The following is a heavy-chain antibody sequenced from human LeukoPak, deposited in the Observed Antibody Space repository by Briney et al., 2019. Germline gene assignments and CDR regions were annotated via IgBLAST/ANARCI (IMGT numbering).Heavy chain of an antibody. CDR1: GFTFSNAW. Sequence: GGSLRLSCAASGFTFSNAWMSWVRQAPGKGLEWVGRIKSKTDGGTTDYAAPVKGRFTISRDDSKNTLYLQMNSLKTEDTAVYYCTTRSWRGVVIPPFDYWGQGTLVTVSS. CDR3: TTRSWRGVVIPPFDY. CDR2: IKSKTDGGTT. J-gene: IGHJ4*02. V-gene: IGHV3-15*01. D-gene: IGHD3-3*01.